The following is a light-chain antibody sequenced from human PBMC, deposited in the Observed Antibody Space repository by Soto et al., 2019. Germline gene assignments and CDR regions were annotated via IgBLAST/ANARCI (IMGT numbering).Light chain of an antibody. CDR3: QHFGSSRGT. J-gene: IGKJ1*01. V-gene: IGKV3-20*01. CDR2: SAS. Sequence: TQSPSTLSASVGDRVTITCRASQSISSWLAWFQQKSGQAPRLLIYSASRRATGIPDRFSGSGSGTDFTLTINGVEPEDFAVYYCQHFGSSRGTFGQGTKVDIK. CDR1: QSISSW.